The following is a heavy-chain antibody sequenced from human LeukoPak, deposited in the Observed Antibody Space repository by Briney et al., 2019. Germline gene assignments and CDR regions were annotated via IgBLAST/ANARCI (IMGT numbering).Heavy chain of an antibody. CDR2: IRYDGSNK. V-gene: IGHV3-30*02. D-gene: IGHD6-19*01. J-gene: IGHJ5*02. CDR3: ARAIAVFDWFDP. CDR1: GFTFSSYG. Sequence: GGSLRLSCAASGFTFSSYGMHWVRQAPGKGLEWVAFIRYDGSNKYYADSVKGRFTISRDNSKNTLYLQMNSLRAEDTAVYYCARAIAVFDWFDPWGQGTLVTVSS.